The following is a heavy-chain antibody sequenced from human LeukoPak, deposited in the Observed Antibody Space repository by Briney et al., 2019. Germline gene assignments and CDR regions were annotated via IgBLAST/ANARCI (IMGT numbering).Heavy chain of an antibody. CDR2: IYYSGGT. J-gene: IGHJ4*02. CDR3: ARHDSSSWPDY. D-gene: IGHD6-13*01. V-gene: IGHV4-59*01. CDR1: GGSISGYY. Sequence: SETLSLTCTVSGGSISGYYWTWVRQPPGKGLEWIGYIYYSGGTDYNPSLRSRISMSVDTSKNKFSLRLSSVTAADTAVYYCARHDSSSWPDYWGQGTLVTVSS.